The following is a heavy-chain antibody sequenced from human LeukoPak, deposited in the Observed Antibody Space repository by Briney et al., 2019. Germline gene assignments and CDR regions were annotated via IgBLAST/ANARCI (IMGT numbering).Heavy chain of an antibody. V-gene: IGHV4-38-2*02. Sequence: SETLSLTCTVSGYSINSGYYWGWIRQPPGKGLEWIGTVYHSGNTYYNASLQSRVTLSLDTSNKQFSLKLSSVTAADTAVCYCASIRYYYDSGRLADWGQGTLVIVSS. CDR2: VYHSGNT. D-gene: IGHD3-10*01. J-gene: IGHJ4*02. CDR3: ASIRYYYDSGRLAD. CDR1: GYSINSGYY.